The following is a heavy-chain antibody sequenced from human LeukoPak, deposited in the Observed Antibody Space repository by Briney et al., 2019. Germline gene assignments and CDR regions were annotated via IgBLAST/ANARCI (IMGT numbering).Heavy chain of an antibody. CDR3: ARHGGDILLYYFDY. CDR2: IYYSGST. J-gene: IGHJ4*02. D-gene: IGHD2-8*01. Sequence: PSETLSLTCTVSGVSISSSSYYWGWIRQPPGKGLEWIGSIYYSGSTYYNPSLKSRVTISVDTSKNQFSLKLSSVTAADTAVYYCARHGGDILLYYFDYWGQGTLVTVSS. V-gene: IGHV4-39*01. CDR1: GVSISSSSYY.